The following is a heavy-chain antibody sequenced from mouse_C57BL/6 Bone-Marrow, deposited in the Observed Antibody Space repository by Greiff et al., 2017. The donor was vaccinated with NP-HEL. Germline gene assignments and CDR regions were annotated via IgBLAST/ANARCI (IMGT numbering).Heavy chain of an antibody. D-gene: IGHD1-1*01. CDR2: IDPENGDT. Sequence: EVKVVESGAELVRPGASVKLSCTASGFNIKDDYMHWVKQRPEQGLEWIGWIDPENGDTEYASKFQGKATITADTSSNTAYLQLSSLTSEDTAVYYCTTYYYCSSYWYFDVWGTGTTVTVSS. V-gene: IGHV14-4*01. CDR3: TTYYYCSSYWYFDV. J-gene: IGHJ1*03. CDR1: GFNIKDDY.